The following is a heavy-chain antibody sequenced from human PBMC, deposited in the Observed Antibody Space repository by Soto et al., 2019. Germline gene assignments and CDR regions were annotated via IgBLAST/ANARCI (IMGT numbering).Heavy chain of an antibody. CDR3: GKILVAATGHTDADS. CDR2: IDNNGVT. Sequence: SETLSLTCIVSGGSVYSNGHYWGWIRQPPGKGLEWIGSIDNNGVTNYNSSLKSRVTISRDTSKNQFSLRLTSVTVADTAVYYCGKILVAATGHTDADSWGPGTLVTVFS. CDR1: GGSVYSNGHY. V-gene: IGHV4-39*01. J-gene: IGHJ4*02. D-gene: IGHD2-15*01.